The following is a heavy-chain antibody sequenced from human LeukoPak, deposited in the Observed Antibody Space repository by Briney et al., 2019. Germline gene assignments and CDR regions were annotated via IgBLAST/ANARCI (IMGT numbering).Heavy chain of an antibody. CDR3: ARSFGSRYNWFDP. D-gene: IGHD3-10*01. Sequence: SETLSLTCAVYGGSFSGYYWSWIRQPPGKGLEWIGEINHSGSTNYNPSLKSRVTISVDTSTSQFSLILTSVTAADTAVYYCARSFGSRYNWFDPWGQGTLVTVSS. CDR2: INHSGST. CDR1: GGSFSGYY. V-gene: IGHV4-34*01. J-gene: IGHJ5*02.